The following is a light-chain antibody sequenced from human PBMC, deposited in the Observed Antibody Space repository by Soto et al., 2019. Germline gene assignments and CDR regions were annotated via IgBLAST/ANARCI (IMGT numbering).Light chain of an antibody. J-gene: IGKJ4*01. CDR3: QQSYSTPLT. CDR1: QSISSY. Sequence: DIQMTQSPSSLSASVGDIVTITCRASQSISSYLNWYQQKPGKAPKVLIYAASSLQSGVPSRFSGSGSGADFTLTISSLQPEDFATYYCQQSYSTPLTFGGGTKVDIK. CDR2: AAS. V-gene: IGKV1-39*01.